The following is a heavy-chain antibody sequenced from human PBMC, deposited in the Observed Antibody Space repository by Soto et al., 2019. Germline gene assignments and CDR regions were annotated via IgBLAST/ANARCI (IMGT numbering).Heavy chain of an antibody. J-gene: IGHJ3*02. CDR1: GFTFSGSA. V-gene: IGHV3-73*02. CDR3: TRPRGSGYSPFDI. CDR2: IRSKANSYAT. Sequence: EVQLVESGGGLVQPGGSLKLSCAASGFTFSGSAMHWVRQASGKGLEWVGRIRSKANSYATAYAASVKGRFTMSRDDSKNTAYLQMNSLKTEDTAVYYCTRPRGSGYSPFDIWGQGTMVTVSS. D-gene: IGHD5-18*01.